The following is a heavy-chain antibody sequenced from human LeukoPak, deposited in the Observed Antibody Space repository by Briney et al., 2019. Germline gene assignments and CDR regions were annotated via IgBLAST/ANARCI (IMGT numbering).Heavy chain of an antibody. CDR3: AREENDYGLDV. CDR2: IWYDGSNK. J-gene: IGHJ6*02. CDR1: GFTFSSYG. V-gene: IGHV3-33*01. D-gene: IGHD1-1*01. Sequence: PGGSLRLSCAASGFTFSSYGMHWVRQAPGKGLEWVAVIWYDGSNKYYADSVKGRFTISRDNSKNTLYLQMNSLRAEDTAVYYCAREENDYGLDVWGQGTTATVSS.